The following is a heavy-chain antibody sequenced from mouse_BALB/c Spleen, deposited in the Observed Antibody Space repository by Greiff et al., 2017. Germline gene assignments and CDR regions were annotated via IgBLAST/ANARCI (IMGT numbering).Heavy chain of an antibody. CDR2: INPSNGGT. CDR1: GYTFTSYY. V-gene: IGHV1S16*01. CDR3: TSHFPWFAY. J-gene: IGHJ3*01. Sequence: QVQLQQSGADLVKPGASVKLSCKASGYTFTSYYMYWVKQRPGQGLEWIGEINPSNGGTNFNEKFKSKATLTVDKSSSTAYMQLSSLTSEDSAVYYCTSHFPWFAYWGQGTLVTVSA.